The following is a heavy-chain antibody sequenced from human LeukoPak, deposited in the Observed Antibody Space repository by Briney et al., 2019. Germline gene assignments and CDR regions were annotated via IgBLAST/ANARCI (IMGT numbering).Heavy chain of an antibody. CDR1: GFTFRSYD. D-gene: IGHD3-10*01. V-gene: IGHV3-13*01. Sequence: GGSLRLSCAASGFTFRSYDMHWVRQAAGKGLEWVSVISTAGDTYYPGSVKGRFSISRDNAKNSLYLQMNSLRAGDTAVYYCARARLQRLTMARGVILYYYYGMDVWGLGTTVTVSS. CDR2: ISTAGDT. CDR3: ARARLQRLTMARGVILYYYYGMDV. J-gene: IGHJ6*02.